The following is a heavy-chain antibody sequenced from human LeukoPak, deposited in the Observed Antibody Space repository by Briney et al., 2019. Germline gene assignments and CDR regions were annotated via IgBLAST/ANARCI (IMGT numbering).Heavy chain of an antibody. J-gene: IGHJ4*02. CDR1: GYTFTGYY. CDR2: INPNSGGT. V-gene: IGHV1-2*06. CDR3: TRGQQQLVRIGY. Sequence: ASVKVSCKASGYTFTGYYMHWVRQAPGQGLEWMGRINPNSGGTNYAQKFQGRVTMTRDTSISTAYMELSRLRSDDTAVYYCTRGQQQLVRIGYWGQGTLVTVSS. D-gene: IGHD6-13*01.